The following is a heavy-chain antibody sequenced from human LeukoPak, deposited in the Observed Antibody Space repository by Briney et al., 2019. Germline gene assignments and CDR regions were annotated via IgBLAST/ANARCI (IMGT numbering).Heavy chain of an antibody. D-gene: IGHD2-2*01. CDR3: VRGCSSTKCPADY. V-gene: IGHV3-74*01. J-gene: IGHJ4*02. CDR2: STSDGTNP. CDR1: GLTLSRYY. Sequence: GGSLRLSCTASGLTLSRYYLHWVRQAPGEGLVWVSQSTSDGTNPTYADAVKDRFTISRGNSKNTLYLQMSSLRAEDTAVYYCVRGCSSTKCPADYWGQGTLVTVSS.